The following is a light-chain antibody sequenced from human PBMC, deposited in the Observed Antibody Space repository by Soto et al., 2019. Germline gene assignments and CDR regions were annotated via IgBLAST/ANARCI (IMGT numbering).Light chain of an antibody. CDR1: SSDVGNFNL. Sequence: QSALTQPASVSGSPGQSITISCTGTSSDVGNFNLGSWYQQHPGKAPKLMIYDGNKWPSGVSNRFSGSKSGNTASLTISGLQAEDEADYYCCSYADSSTVFGTGTKLTVL. V-gene: IGLV2-23*01. CDR2: DGN. CDR3: CSYADSSTV. J-gene: IGLJ1*01.